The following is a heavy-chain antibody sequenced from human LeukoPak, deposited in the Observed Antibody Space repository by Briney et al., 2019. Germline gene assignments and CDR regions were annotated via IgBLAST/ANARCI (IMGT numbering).Heavy chain of an antibody. CDR2: VNPHSGGI. V-gene: IGHV1-2*05. Sequence: GASVRVSCKASGYTFTDNYIHWVRQAPGQGREWMGRVNPHSGGINNAQKFQGRVTMTRDTSINTAFVELRRLRSDDTDTYYCARAQNYHDRSGYSDDTFDFWGQGTMITVSS. CDR3: ARAQNYHDRSGYSDDTFDF. D-gene: IGHD3-22*01. J-gene: IGHJ3*01. CDR1: GYTFTDNY.